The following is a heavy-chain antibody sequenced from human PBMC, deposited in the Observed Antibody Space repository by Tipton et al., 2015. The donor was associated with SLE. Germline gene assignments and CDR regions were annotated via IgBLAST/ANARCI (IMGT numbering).Heavy chain of an antibody. V-gene: IGHV4-39*07. J-gene: IGHJ4*02. CDR1: GGSISSSSYY. CDR3: ARQYDFWPHAFDY. CDR2: IYYSGNT. Sequence: TLSLTCTVSGGSISSSSYYWGWVRQPPGKGLEWIGNIYYSGNTYYNPSLKSRVTISVDTSKNQFSLKLISVSAADTAVYYCARQYDFWPHAFDYWGQGTLVTVSS. D-gene: IGHD3-3*01.